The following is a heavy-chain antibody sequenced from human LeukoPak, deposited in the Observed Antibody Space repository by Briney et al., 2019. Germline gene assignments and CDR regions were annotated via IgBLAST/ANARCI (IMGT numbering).Heavy chain of an antibody. V-gene: IGHV4-30-4*08. CDR2: IYYSGST. Sequence: SETLSLTCTVSGGSISSYYWSWIRQPPGKGLEWIGYIYYSGSTYHNPSLKSRVTISVDTSKNQFSLKLSSVTAADTAVYYCARDLQFGVYFDYWGQGTLVTVSS. J-gene: IGHJ4*02. CDR1: GGSISSYY. CDR3: ARDLQFGVYFDY. D-gene: IGHD3-10*01.